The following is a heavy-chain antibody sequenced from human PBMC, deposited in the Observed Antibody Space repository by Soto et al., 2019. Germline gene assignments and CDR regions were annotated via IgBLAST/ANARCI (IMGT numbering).Heavy chain of an antibody. CDR1: GFTFSSYG. D-gene: IGHD4-17*01. J-gene: IGHJ3*02. Sequence: QVQLVESRGGVVQPGRSLRLSCAASGFTFSSYGMHWVRHAPGKGLEWVAVIWYDGSNKYYADSVKGRFTISRDNSKNTLYLQMNSLRAEDTAVYYCARDQHYGDPGGDAFDIWGQGTMVTVSS. CDR3: ARDQHYGDPGGDAFDI. CDR2: IWYDGSNK. V-gene: IGHV3-33*01.